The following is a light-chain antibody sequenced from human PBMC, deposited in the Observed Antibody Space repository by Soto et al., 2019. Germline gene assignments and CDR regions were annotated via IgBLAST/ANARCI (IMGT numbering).Light chain of an antibody. J-gene: IGKJ1*01. V-gene: IGKV3-20*01. Sequence: EIVLTQSPGTLSLSPGERATLSCRASQGVSGYLDWFHQEPGQAPRLLIYGASSRATGIPDRFSGSGSGTDFTLTISRLEPEDFAVYYCQQYGSSPPWTFGQGTKV. CDR1: QGVSGY. CDR3: QQYGSSPPWT. CDR2: GAS.